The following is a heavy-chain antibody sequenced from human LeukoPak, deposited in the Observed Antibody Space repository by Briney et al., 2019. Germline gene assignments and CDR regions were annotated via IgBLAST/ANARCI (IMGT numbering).Heavy chain of an antibody. V-gene: IGHV3-7*02. CDR1: GFTFSIYW. Sequence: PGGSLRLSCAASGFTFSIYWMSWVRQAPEKGLEWVAHINQDGSEKYYVDSVKGRFTISRDNAENSLHLQMNSLRAEDTAVYYCARVDWYKFDYWGQGTLVTVSS. CDR3: ARVDWYKFDY. CDR2: INQDGSEK. J-gene: IGHJ4*02. D-gene: IGHD3-9*01.